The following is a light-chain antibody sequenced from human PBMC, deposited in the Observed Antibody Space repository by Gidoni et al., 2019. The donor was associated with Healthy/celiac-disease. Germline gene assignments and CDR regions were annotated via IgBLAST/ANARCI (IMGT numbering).Light chain of an antibody. J-gene: IGKJ3*01. CDR3: QQYDNLPFT. V-gene: IGKV1-33*01. Sequence: DIQMTQSPSSLSASVGDRVTITCQASQDISNYLNWYQQKPGKAPKLLIYDASNLETGVPSRFSGSGSETYFTFTISSLQPEDIATYYCQQYDNLPFTFGPGTKVDIK. CDR1: QDISNY. CDR2: DAS.